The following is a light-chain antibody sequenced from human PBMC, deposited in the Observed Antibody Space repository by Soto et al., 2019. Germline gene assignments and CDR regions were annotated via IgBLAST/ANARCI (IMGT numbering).Light chain of an antibody. Sequence: QTVVTQEPSFSVSPGGTVTLTCGLRSGSVSANYYPSWSQQTPGQAPRTLIYNTKTRSSGVPDRFSGSILGNKAALTITGAQADDESDYYCLLDMGGGIWVFGGGTKLTVL. CDR1: SGSVSANYY. CDR3: LLDMGGGIWV. J-gene: IGLJ3*02. V-gene: IGLV8-61*01. CDR2: NTK.